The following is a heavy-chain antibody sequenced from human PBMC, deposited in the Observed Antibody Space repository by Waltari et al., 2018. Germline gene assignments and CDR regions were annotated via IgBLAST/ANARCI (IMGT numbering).Heavy chain of an antibody. CDR2: IYYSGVT. CDR1: GDSLSSNLF. CDR3: ARVLTTGTVAFDI. V-gene: IGHV4-38-2*01. Sequence: QVQLRESGPGLVKPSETLSLTCVISGDSLSSNLFWGWIRQSPEKGLEGIGNIYYSGVTYYRPFLKSRVFISIDTPRRQFSLKLTSVTAADTAVYYCARVLTTGTVAFDIWGQGTLVTVSS. J-gene: IGHJ3*02. D-gene: IGHD1-7*01.